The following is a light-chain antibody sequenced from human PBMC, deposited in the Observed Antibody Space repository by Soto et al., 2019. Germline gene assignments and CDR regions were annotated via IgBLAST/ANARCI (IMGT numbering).Light chain of an antibody. CDR3: QQYNSYPWT. CDR2: DAS. V-gene: IGKV1-5*01. J-gene: IGKJ1*01. Sequence: DIQMTQSPFTLAASVGERVTITCRASQSVSSRLAWHQQKPGKAPKVLIYDASNLKSGLPSRFSGSGSGTEFTLIISSLQPDDFATYYCQQYNSYPWTFGQGTKVDIK. CDR1: QSVSSR.